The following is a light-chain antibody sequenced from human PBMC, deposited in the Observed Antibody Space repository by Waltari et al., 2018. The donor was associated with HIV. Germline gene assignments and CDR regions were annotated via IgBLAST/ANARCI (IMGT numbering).Light chain of an antibody. CDR2: KAS. J-gene: IGKJ2*01. CDR1: QTISVW. CDR3: QHYSRPMYT. Sequence: DIQMTQSPSTLSASVGDRVTITCRASQTISVWLAWYQQKPGKAPKLLIYKASSLESGVPSRFSGSGSGTEFTLTISSLHPDDFATYYCQHYSRPMYTFGQGTKLEIK. V-gene: IGKV1-5*03.